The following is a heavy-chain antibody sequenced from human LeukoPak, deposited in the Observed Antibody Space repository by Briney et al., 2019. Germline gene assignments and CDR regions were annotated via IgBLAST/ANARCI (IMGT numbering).Heavy chain of an antibody. D-gene: IGHD1-7*01. Sequence: SVKVSCKASGYTFTGYYLHWVRQAPGQGLEWMGWIVVGSGNTNYAQKFQERVTITRDMSTSTAYMELSSLRSEDTAVYYCAAGLNYVFDYWGQGTLVTVSS. CDR3: AAGLNYVFDY. J-gene: IGHJ4*02. V-gene: IGHV1-58*01. CDR2: IVVGSGNT. CDR1: GYTFTGYY.